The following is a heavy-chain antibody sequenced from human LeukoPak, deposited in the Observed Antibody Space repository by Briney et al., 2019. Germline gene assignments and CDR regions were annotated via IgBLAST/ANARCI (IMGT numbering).Heavy chain of an antibody. D-gene: IGHD1-26*01. CDR2: IIPIFGTA. CDR3: ARDAGRIVGATGAFDI. J-gene: IGHJ3*02. CDR1: GGTFSSYA. Sequence: SVKVSCKASGGTFSSYAISWVRQAPGQGLEWMGGIIPIFGTANYAQKFQGRVTITADKSTSTAYMELSSLRSEDAAVYYCARDAGRIVGATGAFDIWGQGTMVTVSS. V-gene: IGHV1-69*06.